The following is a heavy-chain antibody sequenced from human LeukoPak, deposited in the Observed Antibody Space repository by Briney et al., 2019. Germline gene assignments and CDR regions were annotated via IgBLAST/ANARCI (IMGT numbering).Heavy chain of an antibody. CDR3: ARDSAYCGGDCDDAFDI. J-gene: IGHJ3*02. Sequence: SETLSLTCTVSGGSISSSSYYWGWIRQPPGKGLEWIGSIYYSGSTYYNPSLKGRVTISVDTSKNQFSLKLSSVTAADTAVYYCARDSAYCGGDCDDAFDIWGQGTMVTVSS. V-gene: IGHV4-39*07. CDR2: IYYSGST. D-gene: IGHD2-21*02. CDR1: GGSISSSSYY.